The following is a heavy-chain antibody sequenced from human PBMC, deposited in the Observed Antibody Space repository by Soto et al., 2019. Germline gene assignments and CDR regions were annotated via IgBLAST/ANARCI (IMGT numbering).Heavy chain of an antibody. D-gene: IGHD2-15*01. CDR2: INPSGGST. J-gene: IGHJ4*02. V-gene: IGHV1-46*03. CDR1: GYTFTSYY. Sequence: QVQLVQSGAEVKKPGASVKVSCKASGYTFTSYYMHWVRQAPGQGLEWMGIINPSGGSTSYAQKFQGRITMTRDTSTRTFYMELSSQSAEDTAVYYCARVYCSGGSCYSIDYRGQGTLVTVSS. CDR3: ARVYCSGGSCYSIDY.